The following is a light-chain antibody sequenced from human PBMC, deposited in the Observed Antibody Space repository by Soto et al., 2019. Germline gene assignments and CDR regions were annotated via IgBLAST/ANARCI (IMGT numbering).Light chain of an antibody. CDR1: SSDVGAYNL. V-gene: IGLV2-14*01. CDR3: ASLTTTNFV. CDR2: EVT. Sequence: QSVLTQPASVSGSPGQSITISCTGTSSDVGAYNLVSWYQHLPDKAPKLIISEVTNRPSGVSDRFSGSKSGNTASLTISGLQAEDEADYYCASLTTTNFVFGSGTKVTVL. J-gene: IGLJ1*01.